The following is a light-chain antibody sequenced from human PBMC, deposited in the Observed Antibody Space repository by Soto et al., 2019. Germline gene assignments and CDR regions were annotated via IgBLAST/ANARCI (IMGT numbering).Light chain of an antibody. CDR1: QGISNW. V-gene: IGKV1D-16*01. CDR2: TAS. CDR3: QQYHSYPPT. Sequence: DIQMTQSPSSLSASVGDRVTITCRASQGISNWLAWYQQKPGKAHKSLIYTASRLQSGVPSRFSGSGSGTDFTLTISSLQPEDSATYYCQQYHSYPPTFGGGTKVEIK. J-gene: IGKJ4*01.